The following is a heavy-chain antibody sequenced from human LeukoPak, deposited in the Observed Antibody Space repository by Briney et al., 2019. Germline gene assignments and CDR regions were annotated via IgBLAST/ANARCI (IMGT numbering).Heavy chain of an antibody. V-gene: IGHV1-18*01. CDR1: GYTFTNYG. Sequence: ASVKVSCKASGYTFTNYGISWVRQAPGQGLEWMGWIRGYNGNTKYAQKFQGRATMNTDTSTTTAYIEQRSLRSDDTAVYYCARSLNYYSGNYQLYDYWGQGTLVTVSS. J-gene: IGHJ4*02. D-gene: IGHD1-26*01. CDR2: IRGYNGNT. CDR3: ARSLNYYSGNYQLYDY.